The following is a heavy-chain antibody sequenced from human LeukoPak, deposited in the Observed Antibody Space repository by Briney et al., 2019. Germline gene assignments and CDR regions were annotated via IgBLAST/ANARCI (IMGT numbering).Heavy chain of an antibody. CDR3: ARDITDTSGYYYFDY. CDR2: IHYNGRT. Sequence: PSETLSLTCIVSGGSISSYYWNWIRQPPGKGLEWIGYIHYNGRTNYNPSLKSRVTMSLDTSKNQFSLKLNSVTAADTAVYFCARDITDTSGYYYFDYWGQGTLVTLSS. V-gene: IGHV4-59*01. D-gene: IGHD3-22*01. CDR1: GGSISSYY. J-gene: IGHJ4*02.